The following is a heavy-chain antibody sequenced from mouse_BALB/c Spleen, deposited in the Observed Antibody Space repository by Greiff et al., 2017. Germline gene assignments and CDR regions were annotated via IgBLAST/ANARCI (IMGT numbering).Heavy chain of an antibody. J-gene: IGHJ3*01. Sequence: VKLVESGPGLVAPSQSLSITCTVSGFSLPRYSVHWVRQSPGKGLEWLGMIWGGGSTDYNSALKSRLSSSKDNSKSQVFLKMHSLQTDDTAMYYSARRGVRRPFAYGGQGTLVTVSA. CDR2: IWGGGST. D-gene: IGHD2-14*01. CDR3: ARRGVRRPFAY. CDR1: GFSLPRYS. V-gene: IGHV2-6-4*01.